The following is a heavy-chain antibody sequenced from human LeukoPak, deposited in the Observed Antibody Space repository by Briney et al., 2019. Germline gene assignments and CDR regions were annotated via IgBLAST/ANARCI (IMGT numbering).Heavy chain of an antibody. Sequence: PGGSLRLSCAASGFTFSSYSMNWVRQAPGEGLEWVSSISSSSSYIYYADSVKGRFTISRDNAKNSLYLQMNSLRAEDTAVYYCARDPWGSGPLAPGYWGQGTLVTVSS. CDR3: ARDPWGSGPLAPGY. J-gene: IGHJ4*02. CDR1: GFTFSSYS. V-gene: IGHV3-21*01. CDR2: ISSSSSYI. D-gene: IGHD3-10*01.